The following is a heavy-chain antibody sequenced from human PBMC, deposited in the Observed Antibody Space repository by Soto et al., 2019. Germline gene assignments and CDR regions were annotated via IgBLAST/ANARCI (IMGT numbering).Heavy chain of an antibody. V-gene: IGHV4-34*01. J-gene: IGHJ5*02. CDR2: INHSGST. D-gene: IGHD1-26*01. CDR3: ARVGGVSGSYQNGFDP. Sequence: SETLSLTCAVYGGSFSGYYWSWIRQPPGKGLEWIGEINHSGSTNYNPSLKSRVTISVDTSKNQFSLKLSSVTAADTAVYYCARVGGVSGSYQNGFDPWGQGTLVTVSS. CDR1: GGSFSGYY.